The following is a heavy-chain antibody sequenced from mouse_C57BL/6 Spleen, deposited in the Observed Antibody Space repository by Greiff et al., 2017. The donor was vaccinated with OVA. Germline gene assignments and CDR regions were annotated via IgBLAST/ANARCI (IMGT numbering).Heavy chain of an antibody. D-gene: IGHD2-3*01. CDR1: GYAFTNYL. V-gene: IGHV1-54*01. CDR2: INPGSGGT. J-gene: IGHJ2*01. CDR3: ARRGLYDNLDY. Sequence: QVQLQQSGAELVRPGTSVKVSCKASGYAFTNYLIEWVKQRPGQGLEWIGVINPGSGGTNYNEKFKGKATLTADKSSSTAYMQHSSLTSEDSAVSFCARRGLYDNLDYWGQGTTLTVSS.